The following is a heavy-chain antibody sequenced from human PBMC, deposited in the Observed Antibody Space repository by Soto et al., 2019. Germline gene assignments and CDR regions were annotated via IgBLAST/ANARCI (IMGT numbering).Heavy chain of an antibody. D-gene: IGHD3-10*01. Sequence: LSLTCTVSGDSISSNTYYWGWIRQPPGKGLEWIGSMFYSGNTYYSPSLKSRVTLSIDTSKNQFSLKLNSVTAADTAVYYCAREAPGDTMVRGARPYYYYGMDVWGQGTTVTVSS. CDR3: AREAPGDTMVRGARPYYYYGMDV. CDR1: GDSISSNTYY. J-gene: IGHJ6*02. V-gene: IGHV4-39*02. CDR2: MFYSGNT.